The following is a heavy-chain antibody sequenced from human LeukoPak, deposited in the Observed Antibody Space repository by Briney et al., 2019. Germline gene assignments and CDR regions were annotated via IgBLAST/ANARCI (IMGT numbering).Heavy chain of an antibody. CDR2: ISGSGDLV. V-gene: IGHV3-48*03. D-gene: IGHD3-10*01. CDR1: GFTFSSYE. CDR3: AKRGIVIRAVIIIGFHKEAYYFDY. Sequence: GGSLRLSCAASGFTFSSYEMNWVRQAPGKGLEWLAYISGSGDLVHYADSVKGRFTISRDNAKNAVYLQMNSLRVEDTAVYFCAKRGIVIRAVIIIGFHKEAYYFDYWGQGILVTVSS. J-gene: IGHJ4*02.